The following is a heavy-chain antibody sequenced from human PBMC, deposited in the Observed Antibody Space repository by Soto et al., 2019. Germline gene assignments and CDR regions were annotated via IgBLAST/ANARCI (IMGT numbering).Heavy chain of an antibody. Sequence: QVQLVESGGGVVQPGRSLRLSCAASGFTFSSYGMHWVRQAPGKGLEWVAVISYDGSNKYYADSVKGRFTISRDNSKNTLYLQMKSLRAEDTAVYYCACPLTWWDYNFDYWGQGTLVTVSS. V-gene: IGHV3-30*03. D-gene: IGHD4-4*01. J-gene: IGHJ4*02. CDR3: ACPLTWWDYNFDY. CDR2: ISYDGSNK. CDR1: GFTFSSYG.